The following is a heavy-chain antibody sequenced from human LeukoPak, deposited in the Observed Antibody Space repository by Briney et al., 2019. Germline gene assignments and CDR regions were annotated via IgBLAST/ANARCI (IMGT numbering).Heavy chain of an antibody. CDR3: AREDGWSLGGVDYFGY. D-gene: IGHD6-19*01. Sequence: GRSLRLSCAASGFTFSSYAMHWVRQAPGKGLEWVSSISSSSSYIYYADSVKGRFTISRDDAKNSLYLQMNSLRGEDTAVYYCAREDGWSLGGVDYFGYWGQGSLVTVSS. J-gene: IGHJ4*02. CDR2: ISSSSSYI. CDR1: GFTFSSYA. V-gene: IGHV3-21*01.